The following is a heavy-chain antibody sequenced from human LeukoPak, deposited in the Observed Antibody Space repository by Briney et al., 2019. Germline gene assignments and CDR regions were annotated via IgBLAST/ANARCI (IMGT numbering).Heavy chain of an antibody. CDR3: ARAPFYCSSTSFYEIVFDY. Sequence: SETLSLTCTVSGGSISSGDYYWSWLPQPPGKGWEWLGYIYYSGSTYYNPSLKSRVTISVDTSKNQFCLKLSSVTAADTAVYYCARAPFYCSSTSFYEIVFDYWGQGTLLTVSS. CDR1: GGSISSGDYY. D-gene: IGHD2-2*01. V-gene: IGHV4-30-4*08. CDR2: IYYSGST. J-gene: IGHJ4*02.